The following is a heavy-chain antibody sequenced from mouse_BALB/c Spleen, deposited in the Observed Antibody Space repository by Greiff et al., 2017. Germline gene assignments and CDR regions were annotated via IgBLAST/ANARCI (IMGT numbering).Heavy chain of an antibody. CDR3: ARSSSSYRGGYYAMDY. CDR1: GYTFTDYN. V-gene: IGHV1-18*01. J-gene: IGHJ4*01. CDR2: INPNNGGT. D-gene: IGHD1-1*01. Sequence: VHVKQSGPELVKPGASVKIPCKASGYTFTDYNMDWVKQSHGKSLEWIGDINPNNGGTIYNQKFKGKATLTVDKSSSTAYMELRSLTSEDTAVYYCARSSSSYRGGYYAMDYWGQGTSVTVSS.